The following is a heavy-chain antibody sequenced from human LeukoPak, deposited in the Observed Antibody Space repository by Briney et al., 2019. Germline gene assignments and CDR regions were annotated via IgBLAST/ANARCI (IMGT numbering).Heavy chain of an antibody. V-gene: IGHV3-23*01. CDR1: GFTFSSYA. J-gene: IGHJ3*02. Sequence: GGSLRLSCAASGFTFSSYAMNWVRQAPGKGLEWVSAISGSGGSTYYADSVKGRFTISRDNSKNTLYLQMNSLRAEDTAVYYCAKDRDSSDYYYDRAFDIWGQGTMVTVSS. CDR3: AKDRDSSDYYYDRAFDI. CDR2: ISGSGGST. D-gene: IGHD3-22*01.